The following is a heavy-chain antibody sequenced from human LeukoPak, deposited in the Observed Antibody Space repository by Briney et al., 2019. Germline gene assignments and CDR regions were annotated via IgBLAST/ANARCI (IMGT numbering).Heavy chain of an antibody. CDR2: ISGSGGST. Sequence: GGSLRLSCAASGFAFSSYAMSWVRQAPGKGLEWVSAISGSGGSTYYADSVKGRFTISRDNSKNTLYLQMNSLRAEDTAVYYCAKNRGGANLGYYFDYWGQGTLVTVSS. D-gene: IGHD7-27*01. CDR3: AKNRGGANLGYYFDY. V-gene: IGHV3-23*01. J-gene: IGHJ4*02. CDR1: GFAFSSYA.